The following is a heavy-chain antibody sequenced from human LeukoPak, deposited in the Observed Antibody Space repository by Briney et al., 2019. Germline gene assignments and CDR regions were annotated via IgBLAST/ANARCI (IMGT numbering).Heavy chain of an antibody. J-gene: IGHJ4*02. D-gene: IGHD2-21*02. CDR3: AKDGICGGDCYAGYFDY. CDR2: ISGSGGST. V-gene: IGHV3-23*01. CDR1: GFTFSSYA. Sequence: LAGGSLRLSCAASGFTFSSYAMSWVRQAPGKGLEWVSAISGSGGSTYYADSVKGRFTISRDNSKNTLYLQMNSLRAEDTAVYYCAKDGICGGDCYAGYFDYWGQGTLVTVSS.